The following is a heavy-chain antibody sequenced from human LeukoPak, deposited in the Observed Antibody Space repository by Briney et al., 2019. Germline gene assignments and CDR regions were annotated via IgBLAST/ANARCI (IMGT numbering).Heavy chain of an antibody. CDR1: GFTFSSYW. CDR2: IKQDGSEK. J-gene: IGHJ6*02. V-gene: IGHV3-7*01. CDR3: ARDHDYYYGMDV. Sequence: GGSLRLSCAVSGFTFSSYWMSWVRQAPGKGLEWVANIKQDGSEKYYVDSVKGRFTISRDNAKNSLYLQMNSLRAEDTAVYYCARDHDYYYGMDVWGQGTTVTVSS.